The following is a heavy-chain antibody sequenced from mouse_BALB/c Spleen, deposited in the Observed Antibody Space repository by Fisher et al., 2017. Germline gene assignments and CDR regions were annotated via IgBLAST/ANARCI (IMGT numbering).Heavy chain of an antibody. Sequence: RFTISRDNAKNTLYLQMSSLKSEDTAMYYCARSTIGTTGGYAMDYWGQGTSVTVSS. V-gene: IGHV5-12-1*01. D-gene: IGHD2-14*01. J-gene: IGHJ4*01. CDR3: ARSTIGTTGGYAMDY.